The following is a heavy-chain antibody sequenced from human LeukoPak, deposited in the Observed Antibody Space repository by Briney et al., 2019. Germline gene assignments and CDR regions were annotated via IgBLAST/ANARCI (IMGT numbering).Heavy chain of an antibody. CDR3: AKSGYGSGRVRRFLDY. CDR2: LHHSGRT. Sequence: SESLSLTCAVYGGSLSGYYWRWISHPPARGREWVGELHHSGRTNHYPSLKSRVTVSLDTSKNQFSLKLSSVTGAVTAVYTCAKSGYGSGRVRRFLDYWGQGTLVTVSS. J-gene: IGHJ4*02. CDR1: GGSLSGYY. D-gene: IGHD3-10*01. V-gene: IGHV4-34*01.